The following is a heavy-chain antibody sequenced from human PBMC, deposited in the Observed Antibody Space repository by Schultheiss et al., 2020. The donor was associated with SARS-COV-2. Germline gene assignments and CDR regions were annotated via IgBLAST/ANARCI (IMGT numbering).Heavy chain of an antibody. CDR3: ARAYSSGWARKLDY. D-gene: IGHD6-19*01. Sequence: SETLSLTCTVSGGSISSYYWSWIRQPPGKGLEWIGYIYYSGSTNYNPSLKSRVTISVDTSKNQFSLKLSSVTAADTAVYYCARAYSSGWARKLDYWGQGTLVTVSS. CDR2: IYYSGST. V-gene: IGHV4-59*01. CDR1: GGSISSYY. J-gene: IGHJ4*02.